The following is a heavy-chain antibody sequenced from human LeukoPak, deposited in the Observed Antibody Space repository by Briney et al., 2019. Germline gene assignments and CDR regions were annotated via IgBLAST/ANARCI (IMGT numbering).Heavy chain of an antibody. CDR2: ISGNSGYI. Sequence: GRSLRLSCALSGFPFDDYAMHWVRPAPGKGLEWVTGISGNSGYIGYAESVKCRFTSSSDKAKKSLFLQMNSLEADDTSLYYCTIGAVRILGGIDYWGQGTLVTVSS. V-gene: IGHV3-9*01. CDR1: GFPFDDYA. J-gene: IGHJ4*02. D-gene: IGHD3-3*01. CDR3: TIGAVRILGGIDY.